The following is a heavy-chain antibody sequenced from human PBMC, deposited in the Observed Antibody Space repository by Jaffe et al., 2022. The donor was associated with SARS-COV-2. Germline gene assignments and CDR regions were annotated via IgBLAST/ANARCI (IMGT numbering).Heavy chain of an antibody. CDR3: ARHTSSGELDLYYYYYGMDV. J-gene: IGHJ6*02. CDR1: GYSFTSYW. D-gene: IGHD1-1*01. Sequence: EVQLVQSGAEVKKPGESLRISCKGSGYSFTSYWISWVRQMPGKGLEWMGRIDPSDSYTNYSPSFQGHVTISADKSISTAYLQWSSLKASDTAMYYCARHTSSGELDLYYYYYGMDVWGQGTTVTVSS. CDR2: IDPSDSYT. V-gene: IGHV5-10-1*03.